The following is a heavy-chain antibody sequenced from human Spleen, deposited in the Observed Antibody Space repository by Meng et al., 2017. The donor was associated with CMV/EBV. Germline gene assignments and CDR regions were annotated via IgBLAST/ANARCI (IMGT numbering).Heavy chain of an antibody. J-gene: IGHJ6*02. V-gene: IGHV3-11*01. CDR3: ARDAPRGWVNYYYYYGMDV. CDR1: GFTLSDYY. CDR2: ISSSGTTI. Sequence: LSLTCAASGFTLSDYYMSRIRQAPGRGLEWVSYISSSGTTIYYADSVKGRFTISRDNAKNSLYLQVNSLRAEDTAVYYCARDAPRGWVNYYYYYGMDVWGQGTTVTVSS. D-gene: IGHD1-26*01.